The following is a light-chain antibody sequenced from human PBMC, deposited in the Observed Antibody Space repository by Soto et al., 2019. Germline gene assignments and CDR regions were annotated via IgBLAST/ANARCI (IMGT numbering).Light chain of an antibody. CDR2: GAS. CDR1: QSVLSN. Sequence: EIGMTQSPATVSVSPGERATLFCRASQSVLSNLAWYQQKPGQAPRLLIYGASTRATGIPARFSGSGSGTEFTLTISSLQSEDFAVYYCQQYNNWPITFGQGTRLEIK. V-gene: IGKV3-15*01. J-gene: IGKJ5*01. CDR3: QQYNNWPIT.